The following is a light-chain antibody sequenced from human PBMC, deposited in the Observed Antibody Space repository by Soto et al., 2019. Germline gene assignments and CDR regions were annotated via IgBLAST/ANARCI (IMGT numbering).Light chain of an antibody. J-gene: IGKJ1*01. V-gene: IGKV3-15*01. CDR1: QSVSSN. Sequence: EVVLTQSPATLSVSPGERATLSCRASQSVSSNLAWYQQKPGQPPRLLIYDASTRATGIPARFSGGGSGTEFTLTISSLQSEDFAIYYCQQYNNWPKTFGQGTKVEIK. CDR3: QQYNNWPKT. CDR2: DAS.